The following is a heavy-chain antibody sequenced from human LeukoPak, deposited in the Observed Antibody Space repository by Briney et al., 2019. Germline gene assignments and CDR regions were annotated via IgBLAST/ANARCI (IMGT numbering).Heavy chain of an antibody. CDR3: ARVYYDSSGPAFDI. Sequence: SETLSLTCTVSGGSISSYYWSWIRQPAGKGLGWIGRIYTSGSTNYNPSLKSRVTMSVDTSKNQFSLKLSSVTAADTAVYYCARVYYDSSGPAFDIWGQGTMVTVSS. CDR1: GGSISSYY. CDR2: IYTSGST. J-gene: IGHJ3*02. V-gene: IGHV4-4*07. D-gene: IGHD3-22*01.